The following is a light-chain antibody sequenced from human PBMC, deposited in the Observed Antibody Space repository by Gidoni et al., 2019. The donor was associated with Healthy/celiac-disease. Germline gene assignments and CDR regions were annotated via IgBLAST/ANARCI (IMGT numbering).Light chain of an antibody. CDR3: AAWDDSLNGWV. CDR1: SPNIGSNT. Sequence: QSVLTQPPSASGTPGLGVTISCSGSSPNIGSNTVNWYQQLPGTAPKLLIYSNNPRPSGVPDRFSGSKSGTSASLAISGLQSEDEADYYCAAWDDSLNGWVFGGGTKLTVL. V-gene: IGLV1-44*01. CDR2: SNN. J-gene: IGLJ3*02.